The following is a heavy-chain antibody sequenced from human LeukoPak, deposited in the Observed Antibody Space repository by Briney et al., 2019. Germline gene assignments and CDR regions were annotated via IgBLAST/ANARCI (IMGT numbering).Heavy chain of an antibody. V-gene: IGHV3-23*01. D-gene: IGHD1-26*01. CDR3: ANSGMYYYYCGMDV. J-gene: IGHJ6*02. CDR2: ISGSGGST. CDR1: GFTFSSYA. Sequence: GGSLRLSCAASGFTFSSYAMSWVRQAPGKGLEWVSAISGSGGSTYYADSVKGRFTISRDNSKNTLYLQMNSLRAEDTAVYYCANSGMYYYYCGMDVWGQGTTVTVSS.